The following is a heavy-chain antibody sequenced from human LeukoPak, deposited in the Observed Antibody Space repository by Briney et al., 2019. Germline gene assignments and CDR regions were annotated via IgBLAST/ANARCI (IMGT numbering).Heavy chain of an antibody. CDR1: GGSISSGGYY. CDR3: AREVGKQWIDY. D-gene: IGHD6-19*01. V-gene: IGHV4-30-2*01. CDR2: IYHSGST. Sequence: SQTLSLTCTVSGGSISSGGYYWSWIRQPPGKGLEWIGYIYHSGSTYYNLSLKSRVTISVDRSKNQFSLKLSSVTAADTAVYYCAREVGKQWIDYWGQGTLVTVSS. J-gene: IGHJ4*02.